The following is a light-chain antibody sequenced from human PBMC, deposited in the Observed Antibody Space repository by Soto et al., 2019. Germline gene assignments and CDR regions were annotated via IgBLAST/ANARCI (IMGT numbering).Light chain of an antibody. V-gene: IGKV3-15*01. CDR3: QQYNNWPWT. CDR2: GAS. J-gene: IGKJ1*01. CDR1: QSVGRDY. Sequence: EIVLTQSPATLSLSPGERATLSYRASQSVGRDYLAWYQQEPGQAPRLLIYGASTRATGIPARFSGSGSGTESTLTISSLQSEDFAVYYCQQYNNWPWTFGHGTKVDIK.